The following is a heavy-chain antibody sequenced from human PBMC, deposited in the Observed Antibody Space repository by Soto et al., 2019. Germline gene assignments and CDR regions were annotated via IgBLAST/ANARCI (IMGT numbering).Heavy chain of an antibody. V-gene: IGHV4-31*03. CDR2: IYYSGST. Sequence: SETLSLTCTFSGGSISSGGYYWSWIRQHPGKGLEWIGYIYYSGSTYYNPSLKSRVTISVDTSKNQFSLKLSSVTAADTAVYYCARGLWFGEVPEVYYYYGMDVWGQGTTVTVSS. CDR1: GGSISSGGYY. J-gene: IGHJ6*02. D-gene: IGHD3-10*01. CDR3: ARGLWFGEVPEVYYYYGMDV.